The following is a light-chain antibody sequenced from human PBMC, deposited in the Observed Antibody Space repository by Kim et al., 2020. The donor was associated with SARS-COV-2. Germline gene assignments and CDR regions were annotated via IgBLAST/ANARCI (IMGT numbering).Light chain of an antibody. CDR1: SSDVGSYNL. CDR3: CSYAGSSTLV. Sequence: GQSIAFSCTGTSSDVGSYNLVSWYQHHPGKAPKLMFYEVSKRPSGVSNRFSGSKSGNTASLTISGLQAEDEADYYCCSYAGSSTLVFGGGTQLTVL. CDR2: EVS. V-gene: IGLV2-23*02. J-gene: IGLJ2*01.